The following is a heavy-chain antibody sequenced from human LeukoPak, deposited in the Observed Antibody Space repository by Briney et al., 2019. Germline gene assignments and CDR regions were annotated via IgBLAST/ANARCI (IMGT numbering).Heavy chain of an antibody. J-gene: IGHJ6*03. CDR2: MNPNSGNT. V-gene: IGHV1-8*03. CDR3: ARGLPDYDFWSGYSNYYYYHYMDV. CDR1: GYTFTSYD. Sequence: ASVKLSCKASGYTFTSYDINWVRQATGQGLEWVGWMNPNSGNTGYAQKLQGRVTITRNTSINTAYMELSSLRSEDTAVYYCARGLPDYDFWSGYSNYYYYHYMDVWGKGNTVTVSS. D-gene: IGHD3-3*01.